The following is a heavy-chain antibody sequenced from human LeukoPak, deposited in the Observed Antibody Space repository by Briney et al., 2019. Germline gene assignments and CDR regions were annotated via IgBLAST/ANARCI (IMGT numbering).Heavy chain of an antibody. V-gene: IGHV5-51*01. Sequence: GESLKISCKGFGYSFTNYWIGWVRQMPGKGLEWMGVIYPGDSDTRYSPSFQGQVTISADESISTAYLQWSGLKASDTATYYCPRRPNFLDRSGNYYFDYWGQGTLVTVSS. CDR3: PRRPNFLDRSGNYYFDY. CDR1: GYSFTNYW. D-gene: IGHD3-22*01. J-gene: IGHJ4*02. CDR2: IYPGDSDT.